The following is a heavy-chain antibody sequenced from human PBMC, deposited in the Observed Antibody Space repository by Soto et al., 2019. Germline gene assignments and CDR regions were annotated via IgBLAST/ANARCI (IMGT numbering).Heavy chain of an antibody. V-gene: IGHV1-46*01. D-gene: IGHD6-13*01. CDR3: ARGTGIAAAGRSDWFDP. CDR2: INPSGGST. Sequence: ASVKVSCKASGYTFTSYYMHCVRQAPGQVLEWMGIINPSGGSTSYAQKFQGRVTMTRDTSTSTVYMELSSLRSEDTAVYYCARGTGIAAAGRSDWFDPWGQGTLVTVSS. J-gene: IGHJ5*02. CDR1: GYTFTSYY.